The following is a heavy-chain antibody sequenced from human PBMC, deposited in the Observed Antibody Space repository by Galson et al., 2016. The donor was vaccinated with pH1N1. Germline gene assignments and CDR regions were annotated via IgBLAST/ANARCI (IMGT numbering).Heavy chain of an antibody. V-gene: IGHV5-51*01. CDR1: GFNFGSSW. CDR3: ARQNDYGDYRGDAFDI. CDR2: IYLGGSHI. D-gene: IGHD4-17*01. J-gene: IGHJ3*02. Sequence: QSGAEVKKPGESLKISCKGSGFNFGSSWIGWVRQMPGKGLEWMGIIYLGGSHIRYSPSFEGQVTISADKSINLVSLQWSSLKASDTAIYYCARQNDYGDYRGDAFDIWGQGTMVTVSS.